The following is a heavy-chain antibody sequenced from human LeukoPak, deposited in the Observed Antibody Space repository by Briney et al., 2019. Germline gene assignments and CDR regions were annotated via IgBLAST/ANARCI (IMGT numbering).Heavy chain of an antibody. J-gene: IGHJ3*02. Sequence: GESLKISCKGSGYRVSTYWIGWVRQMPGKGLEGMGIIYTGDSDTRYSPSFQGQVTISADKSINTAYLQWSSLRASYTAMYYCARHASAFDIWGQGTMVTVSS. V-gene: IGHV5-51*01. CDR3: ARHASAFDI. CDR1: GYRVSTYW. CDR2: IYTGDSDT.